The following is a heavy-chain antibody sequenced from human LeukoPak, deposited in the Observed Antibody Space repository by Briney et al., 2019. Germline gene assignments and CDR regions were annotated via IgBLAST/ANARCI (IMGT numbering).Heavy chain of an antibody. CDR3: ARDATYDSSGYYNDY. J-gene: IGHJ4*02. D-gene: IGHD3-22*01. CDR2: IYSGGST. Sequence: GGSLRLSCAASGFTVSSNYMSWVRQAPGKGLEWVSVIYSGGSTYYADSVKGRFTISRDNSKNTLYLQMNSLRAEDTAVYYCARDATYDSSGYYNDYWGQGTLVTVSS. V-gene: IGHV3-66*01. CDR1: GFTVSSNY.